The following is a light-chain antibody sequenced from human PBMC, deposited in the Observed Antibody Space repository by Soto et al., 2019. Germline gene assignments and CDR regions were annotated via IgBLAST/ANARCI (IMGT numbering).Light chain of an antibody. Sequence: QSVLTQPPSASGTPGQRVTISCSGSSSNIGSNIVNWYQQLPGTAPKLLIYDNNKRPSGIPDRFSGSKSGTSATLGITGLQTGDEADYYCGTWDSSLSAVVFGGGTKLTVL. CDR3: GTWDSSLSAVV. CDR2: DNN. CDR1: SSNIGSNI. V-gene: IGLV1-51*01. J-gene: IGLJ2*01.